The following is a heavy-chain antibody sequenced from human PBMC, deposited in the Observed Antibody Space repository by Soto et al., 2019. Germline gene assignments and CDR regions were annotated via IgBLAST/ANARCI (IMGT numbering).Heavy chain of an antibody. CDR2: LNAGNGNT. V-gene: IGHV1-3*01. CDR3: AREGITMVRGGRNYKEFDP. Sequence: QVPLVQSGAEVKKPGASVKVSCKASGYTFTSYAMHWVRQAPGQRHEWMGWLNAGNGNTKYSQKFQGRVTITRETPASKAYMELSSLRYEETAVYYCAREGITMVRGGRNYKEFDPWGQGTLVTVSS. J-gene: IGHJ5*02. D-gene: IGHD3-10*01. CDR1: GYTFTSYA.